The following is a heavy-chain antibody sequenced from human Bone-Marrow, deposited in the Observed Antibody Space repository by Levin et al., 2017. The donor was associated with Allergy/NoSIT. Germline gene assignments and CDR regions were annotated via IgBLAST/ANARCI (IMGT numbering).Heavy chain of an antibody. Sequence: RASETLSLTCTVSGGSISSYYWSWIRQPPGKGLEWIGYIYYSGSTNYNPSLKSRVTISVDTSKNQFSLKLSSVTAADTAVYYCARESGSLDYWGQGTLVTVSS. V-gene: IGHV4-59*01. CDR1: GGSISSYY. J-gene: IGHJ4*02. D-gene: IGHD3-3*01. CDR3: ARESGSLDY. CDR2: IYYSGST.